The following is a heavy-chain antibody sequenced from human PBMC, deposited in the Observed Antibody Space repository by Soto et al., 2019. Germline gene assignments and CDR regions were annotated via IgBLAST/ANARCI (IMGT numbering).Heavy chain of an antibody. CDR2: IWYDGSNK. D-gene: IGHD3-3*01. J-gene: IGHJ6*02. Sequence: QVQLVESGGGVVQPGRSLRLSCAASGFTFSSYGMHWVRQAPGKGLEWVAVIWYDGSNKYYADSVKGRFTISRDNSKNTLYLQMNSLRAEDTAVYYCARGLTFYDFWSGYYSDYYYYGMDVWGQGTTVTVSS. CDR1: GFTFSSYG. CDR3: ARGLTFYDFWSGYYSDYYYYGMDV. V-gene: IGHV3-33*01.